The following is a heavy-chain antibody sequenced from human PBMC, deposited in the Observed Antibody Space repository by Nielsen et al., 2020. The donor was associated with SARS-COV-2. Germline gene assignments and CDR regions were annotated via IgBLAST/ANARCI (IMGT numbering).Heavy chain of an antibody. CDR2: INHSGST. CDR3: ARGQEVKDFWSGVYFDY. D-gene: IGHD3-3*01. CDR1: GGSFSGYY. J-gene: IGHJ4*02. V-gene: IGHV4-34*01. Sequence: SETLSLTCAVYGGSFSGYYWSWIRQPPGKGLEWIGEINHSGSTNYNPSLKSRVTISVDTSKNQFSLKLSSVTAADTAGYYCARGQEVKDFWSGVYFDYWGQGTLFTVSA.